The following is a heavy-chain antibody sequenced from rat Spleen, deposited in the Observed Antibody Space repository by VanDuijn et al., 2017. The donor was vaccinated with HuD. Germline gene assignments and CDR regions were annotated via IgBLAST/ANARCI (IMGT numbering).Heavy chain of an antibody. Sequence: EVQLVESGGGLVQPGRSLKLSCAASGFTFSNYYMAWVRQAPTKGLEWVASITNSGGRTYYRDSVKGRFTISRDNAKSTLYLQMDSLRSEDTATYYCTRERAAISTSDYWGQGVMVTVSS. CDR2: ITNSGGRT. CDR1: GFTFSNYY. CDR3: TRERAAISTSDY. J-gene: IGHJ2*01. V-gene: IGHV5S23*01. D-gene: IGHD1-2*01.